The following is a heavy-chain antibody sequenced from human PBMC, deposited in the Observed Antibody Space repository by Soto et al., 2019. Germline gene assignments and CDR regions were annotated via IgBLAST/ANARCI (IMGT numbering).Heavy chain of an antibody. CDR3: ARGKMTVNYFDY. Sequence: EVQLVESGGGLVQPGGSLRLSCAASGFIFNNYWMGWVRQAPGKGLEWVASIKLDGSEKYYVDSVKGRFTISRDNAKNSLSLQMNRLRAEDTDVYCCARGKMTVNYFDYWGQGALVTVSS. CDR1: GFIFNNYW. D-gene: IGHD4-17*01. J-gene: IGHJ4*02. V-gene: IGHV3-7*01. CDR2: IKLDGSEK.